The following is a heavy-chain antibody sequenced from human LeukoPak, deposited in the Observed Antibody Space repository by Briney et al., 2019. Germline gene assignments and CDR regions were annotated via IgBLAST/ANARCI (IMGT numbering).Heavy chain of an antibody. D-gene: IGHD5-12*01. J-gene: IGHJ4*02. Sequence: ASVKVSCKASGYTFTGYYMHWVRQAPGQGLEWMGWINPNSGGTNYAQKFQGRVTMTRDTSISTAYMELSRLRSDDTAVYYCARGIEWLRLSAFDYWGQGTLVTVSS. CDR1: GYTFTGYY. V-gene: IGHV1-2*02. CDR2: INPNSGGT. CDR3: ARGIEWLRLSAFDY.